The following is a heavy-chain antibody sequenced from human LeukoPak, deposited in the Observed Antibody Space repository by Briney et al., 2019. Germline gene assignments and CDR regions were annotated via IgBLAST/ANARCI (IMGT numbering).Heavy chain of an antibody. D-gene: IGHD6-19*01. Sequence: PGGSLRLSCAASGFTVSSNYMSWVRQAPGKGLEWVSVIYSGGSTYYADSVKGRFTISRDNSKNTLYLQMNSLRAEDTAVYYCAKAVAPTYYFDYWGQGTLVTVSS. CDR3: AKAVAPTYYFDY. J-gene: IGHJ4*02. CDR1: GFTVSSNY. CDR2: IYSGGST. V-gene: IGHV3-66*01.